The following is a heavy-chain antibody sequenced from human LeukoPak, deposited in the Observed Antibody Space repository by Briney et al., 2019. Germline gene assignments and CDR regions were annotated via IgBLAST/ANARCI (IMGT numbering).Heavy chain of an antibody. J-gene: IGHJ4*02. CDR3: ARGNDFWSGYYVDY. V-gene: IGHV4-34*01. D-gene: IGHD3-3*01. Sequence: PSETLSLTCAVYGGSFSGYYWSWIRQPPGKGLEWIGEINHSGSTNYNPSLKSRVTISADTSKNQFSLKLSSVTAADTAVYYCARGNDFWSGYYVDYWGQGTLVTVSS. CDR2: INHSGST. CDR1: GGSFSGYY.